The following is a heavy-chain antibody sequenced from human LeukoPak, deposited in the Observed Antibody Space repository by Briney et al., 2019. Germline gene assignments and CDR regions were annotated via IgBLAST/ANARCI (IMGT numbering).Heavy chain of an antibody. CDR3: ARDGSRFCSSTSCYSGYYYYGMDV. CDR1: GFTFSDYY. CDR2: ISSGGSTM. V-gene: IGHV3-11*01. D-gene: IGHD2-2*01. Sequence: EGTLRLSCAASGFTFSDYYMSWIRQAPGKGLEWVSYISSGGSTMYYADSVKGPFTISRDNAKNSLYLQMNILRAEDTAVYYCARDGSRFCSSTSCYSGYYYYGMDVWGQGTTVTVSS. J-gene: IGHJ6*02.